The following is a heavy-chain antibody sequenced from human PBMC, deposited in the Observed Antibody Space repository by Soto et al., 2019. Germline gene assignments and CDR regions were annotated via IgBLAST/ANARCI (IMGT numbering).Heavy chain of an antibody. J-gene: IGHJ6*02. CDR3: ARDPPMVRGVIIAQKKHGMDV. CDR2: IIPIFGTA. D-gene: IGHD3-10*01. Sequence: SLNRARKASVCRFSIYASSRVRNTKGQGLEWMGGIIPIFGTANYAQKFQGRVTITADKSTSTAYMELSSLRSEDTAVYYCARDPPMVRGVIIAQKKHGMDVWGQGTTVTVPS. CDR1: VCRFSIYA. V-gene: IGHV1-69*06.